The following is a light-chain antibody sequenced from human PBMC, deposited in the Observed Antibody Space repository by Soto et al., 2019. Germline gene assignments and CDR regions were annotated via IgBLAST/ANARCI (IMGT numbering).Light chain of an antibody. V-gene: IGLV2-14*01. CDR1: SSDVGGYIY. J-gene: IGLJ1*01. CDR3: SSYSRSSFYV. Sequence: QSALTQPASVSGSPGQSITISCTGTSSDVGGYIYVSWYQQHPGKAPKLMIYEVSNRPSGVSNRFSGSKSSNTASLTISGLQAEDEADYYCSSYSRSSFYVFGTGTKVTVL. CDR2: EVS.